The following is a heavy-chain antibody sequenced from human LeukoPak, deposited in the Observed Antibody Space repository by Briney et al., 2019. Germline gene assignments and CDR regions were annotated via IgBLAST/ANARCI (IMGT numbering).Heavy chain of an antibody. CDR3: ATVWAPILPGAGAFAI. CDR2: FDPEDGET. CDR1: GYTLTELS. J-gene: IGHJ3*02. V-gene: IGHV1-24*01. D-gene: IGHD2-15*01. Sequence: ASVKVSCKVSGYTLTELSMHWLRQAPGKGLEWTGGFDPEDGETIYAQKFQGRVTMTEDTSTDTAYMELSSLRSEDTAGYYCATVWAPILPGAGAFAIWGQGTMVTVSS.